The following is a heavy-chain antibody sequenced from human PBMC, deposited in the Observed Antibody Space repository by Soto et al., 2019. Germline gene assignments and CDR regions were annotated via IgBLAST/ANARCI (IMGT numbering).Heavy chain of an antibody. CDR2: ISGSGGST. CDR3: ARWAIAAAGPHYGMDV. CDR1: GFTFSSYA. Sequence: GGSLRLSCAASGFTFSSYAMSWVRQAPGKGLEWVSAISGSGGSTYYADSVKGRFTISRDNSKNTLYLQMNSLRAEDTAVYYCARWAIAAAGPHYGMDVWGQGTTVTVSS. V-gene: IGHV3-23*01. D-gene: IGHD6-13*01. J-gene: IGHJ6*02.